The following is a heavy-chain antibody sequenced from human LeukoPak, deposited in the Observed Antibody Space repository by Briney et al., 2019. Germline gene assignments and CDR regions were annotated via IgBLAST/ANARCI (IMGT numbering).Heavy chain of an antibody. CDR2: IYYSGST. CDR3: AKTIGPPYYFDY. CDR1: GVSISGSY. Sequence: SETLSLTCTVSGVSISGSYWSWIRQLPGKGLEWIGYIYYSGSTNYNPSLKSRVTISVDTSRNQFSLKLSSVTAADTAVYYCAKTIGPPYYFDYWGQGTLVTVSS. V-gene: IGHV4-59*01. D-gene: IGHD1/OR15-1a*01. J-gene: IGHJ4*02.